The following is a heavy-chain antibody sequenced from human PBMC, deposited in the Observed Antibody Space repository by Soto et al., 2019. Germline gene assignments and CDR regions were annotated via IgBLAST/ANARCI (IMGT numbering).Heavy chain of an antibody. J-gene: IGHJ6*02. CDR1: GYTFTRSG. V-gene: IGHV1-18*01. CDR2: ISSYNGDT. CDR3: XXXXXXXXXXXGXXX. Sequence: QVQLVQSGAEVKKPGASVKVSCKASGYTFTRSGISWVRQAPGQGPEWMGWISSYNGDTNYAQTFQGRVTMTTDTSTSTAYMELXXXXXXXXXXXXXXXXXXXXXXXXGXXXWGQGTPVTVSS.